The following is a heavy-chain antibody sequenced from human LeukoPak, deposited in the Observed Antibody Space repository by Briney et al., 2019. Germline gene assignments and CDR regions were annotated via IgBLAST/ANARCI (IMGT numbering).Heavy chain of an antibody. V-gene: IGHV3-9*01. CDR2: ISWNSGAK. J-gene: IGHJ6*02. D-gene: IGHD5-24*01. CDR3: AKARLMAAPFYYYGMDV. CDR1: GFDFEDYA. Sequence: GGSLILSCAASGFDFEDYAIHWVRQVPGKGLEWVSGISWNSGAKAYADSVRGRFTISRDNAKNSLYLQMNSLRGEDTALYYCAKARLMAAPFYYYGMDVWGPGTTVTVSS.